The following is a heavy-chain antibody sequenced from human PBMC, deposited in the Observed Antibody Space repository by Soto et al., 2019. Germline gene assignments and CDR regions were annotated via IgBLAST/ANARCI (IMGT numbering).Heavy chain of an antibody. Sequence: SETLSLTCAVYGGSFSGHYWTWIRQSPGKGLEWIGEINQSGSTNYNPSLKSQVTMSVDTSKNQFSLKLNSVTAADTAIYYCAVGINWFDPWGQGTLVTVSS. J-gene: IGHJ5*02. CDR3: AVGINWFDP. CDR1: GGSFSGHY. CDR2: INQSGST. V-gene: IGHV4-34*01.